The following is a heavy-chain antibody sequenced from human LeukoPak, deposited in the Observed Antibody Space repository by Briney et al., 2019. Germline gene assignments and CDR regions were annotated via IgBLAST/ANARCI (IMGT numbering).Heavy chain of an antibody. CDR1: GGSLSSSNW. CDR3: ARVEVRGVISLYYYYYGMDV. D-gene: IGHD3-10*01. CDR2: IYHSGST. J-gene: IGHJ6*02. Sequence: PSGTLSLTCAVSGGSLSSSNWWSWVRPPPGKGLEWIGEIYHSGSTNYNPPLKSRVTISVDKSKNQFSLKLSSVTAADTAVYYCARVEVRGVISLYYYYYGMDVWGQGTTVTVSS. V-gene: IGHV4-4*02.